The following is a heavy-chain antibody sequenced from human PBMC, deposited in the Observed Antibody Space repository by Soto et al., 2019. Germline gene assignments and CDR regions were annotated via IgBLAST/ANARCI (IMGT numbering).Heavy chain of an antibody. CDR1: GFTFSDYA. V-gene: IGHV3-30*18. J-gene: IGHJ4*02. D-gene: IGHD6-19*01. CDR3: AKGGRQWLVTSDFNY. CDR2: VSHDGRNT. Sequence: VPLVESGGGVVQPGRSLRLSCAASGFTFSDYAMHWVRQAPGKGLEWVAVVSHDGRNTHYADSVKGRFTMSRDSSKNTVSLEMTSLRAEDTAVYYCAKGGRQWLVTSDFNYWGQGALVTVSS.